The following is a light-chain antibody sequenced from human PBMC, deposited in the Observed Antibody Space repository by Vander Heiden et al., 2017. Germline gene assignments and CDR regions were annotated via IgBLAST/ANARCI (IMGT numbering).Light chain of an antibody. J-gene: IGLJ2*01. CDR3: QAWDSSTVV. CDR2: KDS. Sequence: SSALTQPPSVSVSPGQPASLTCSGDKLGDKYACWYQQKPGQSPVLVIYKDSKRPSGIPERFSGSNSGNTATLTISGTQAMDEDDYYCQAWDSSTVVFGGGTKLTVL. V-gene: IGLV3-1*01. CDR1: KLGDKY.